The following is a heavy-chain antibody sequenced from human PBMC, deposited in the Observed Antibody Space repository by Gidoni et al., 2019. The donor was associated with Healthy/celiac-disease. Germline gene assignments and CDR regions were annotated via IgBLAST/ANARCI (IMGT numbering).Heavy chain of an antibody. CDR3: AREEQLALDY. CDR2: ISSSGSTI. D-gene: IGHD6-6*01. V-gene: IGHV3-48*03. Sequence: EVQLVASGGGLVQLGGSLRLSCAASGFTFSSYEMNWVRQAPGKGLEWVSYISSSGSTIYYADSVKGRFTISRDNAKNSLYLQMNSLRAEDTAVYYCAREEQLALDYWGQGTLVTVSS. CDR1: GFTFSSYE. J-gene: IGHJ4*02.